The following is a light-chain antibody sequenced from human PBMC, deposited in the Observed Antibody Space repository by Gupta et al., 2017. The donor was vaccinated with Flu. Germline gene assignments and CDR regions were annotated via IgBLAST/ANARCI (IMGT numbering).Light chain of an antibody. Sequence: RATRSCEAIECCASNYLAWYQQKPGLAPRLRVFDAASRPTGRPDRCSGSGSWTDFTPTISGREPEDSAVYYCQQYGGSLQYTLGQGTKLEIK. CDR3: QQYGGSLQYT. CDR2: DAA. V-gene: IGKV3D-20*01. J-gene: IGKJ2*01. CDR1: ECCASNY.